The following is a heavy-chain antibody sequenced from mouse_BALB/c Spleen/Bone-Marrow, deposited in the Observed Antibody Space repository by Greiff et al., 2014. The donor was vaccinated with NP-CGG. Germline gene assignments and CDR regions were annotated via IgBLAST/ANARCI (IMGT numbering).Heavy chain of an antibody. CDR3: ARYYYGSSYFDY. D-gene: IGHD1-1*01. V-gene: IGHV14-3*02. J-gene: IGHJ2*01. CDR1: GFNIKDTY. Sequence: VQLKESGAELVKPGASVKLSRTASGFNIKDTYMHWGKQRPEQGLEWIGRIDPANGNTKYDPKFQGKATITADTSSNTAYLQLSSLTSEDTAVYYCARYYYGSSYFDYWGQGTTLTVSS. CDR2: IDPANGNT.